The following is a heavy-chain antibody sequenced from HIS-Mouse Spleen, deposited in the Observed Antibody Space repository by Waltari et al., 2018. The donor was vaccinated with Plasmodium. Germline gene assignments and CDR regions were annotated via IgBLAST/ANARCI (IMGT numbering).Heavy chain of an antibody. CDR1: GFTFSSYW. D-gene: IGHD3-10*01. Sequence: EVQLVESGGGLVQPGGSLRLSCAASGFTFSSYWRSWVRQAPGKGLEGVANIKQDGSEKYYVDSVKGRFTISRDNAKNSLYLQMNSLRAEDTAAYCCARARAPDYWGQGTLVTVSS. V-gene: IGHV3-7*04. J-gene: IGHJ4*02. CDR2: IKQDGSEK. CDR3: ARARAPDY.